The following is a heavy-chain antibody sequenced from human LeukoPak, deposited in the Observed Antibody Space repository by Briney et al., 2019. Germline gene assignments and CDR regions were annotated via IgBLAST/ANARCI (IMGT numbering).Heavy chain of an antibody. CDR3: AISGSYWASFDY. J-gene: IGHJ4*02. D-gene: IGHD1-26*01. V-gene: IGHV1-46*01. CDR2: INPRGGST. CDR1: GYTFTSYY. Sequence: ASVKVSCKASGYTFTSYYMHWVRQAPGQGLEWMGIINPRGGSTSYAQKFQGRVTMTRDMSTTTVYMELSRLRSDDTAVYYCAISGSYWASFDYWGQGTLVTVSS.